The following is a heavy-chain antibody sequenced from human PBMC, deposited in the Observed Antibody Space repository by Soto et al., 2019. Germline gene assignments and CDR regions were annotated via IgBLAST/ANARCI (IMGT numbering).Heavy chain of an antibody. D-gene: IGHD2-15*01. CDR1: SGSISTANW. Sequence: SSETLSLTCTVSSGSISTANWWSWVRQPPGGELEWIGEIYHSGSTNYNLSLKSLVTLSVDTSKNQFSLSLMSVTAADSALYFCARRGGGVVLAATTPFDYWGQGALVTVSS. V-gene: IGHV4-4*02. CDR2: IYHSGST. CDR3: ARRGGGVVLAATTPFDY. J-gene: IGHJ4*02.